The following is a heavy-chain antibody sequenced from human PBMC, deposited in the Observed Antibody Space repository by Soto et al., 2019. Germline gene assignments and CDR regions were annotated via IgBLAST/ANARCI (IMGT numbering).Heavy chain of an antibody. CDR1: GFTFSSYW. Sequence: EVQLVESGGGLVRPGGSLRLSCAASGFTFSSYWMYWVRQAPGKGLVWVSRMNSDGSSTTYADSVKGRFTISRDNAKNTLYLQRNSLRAEDTAVYYCVRGGVGGWGLDHWGQATLVTVAS. V-gene: IGHV3-74*01. CDR3: VRGGVGGWGLDH. D-gene: IGHD1-26*01. CDR2: MNSDGSST. J-gene: IGHJ4*02.